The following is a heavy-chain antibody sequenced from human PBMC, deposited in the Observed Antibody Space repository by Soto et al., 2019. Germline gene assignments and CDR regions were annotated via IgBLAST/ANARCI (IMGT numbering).Heavy chain of an antibody. V-gene: IGHV4-34*01. CDR2: INHSGST. CDR3: ARRKSPMDY. Sequence: QVQLQQWGAGLLKPSETLSLTCAVYGGSFSGYSWSWIRQPPGQGLEWIGEINHSGSTNYNPSPKCRVNISVDTSKHQFSLKLISVTAGDTDVYYCARRKSPMDYWGQGTLVTVSS. CDR1: GGSFSGYS. J-gene: IGHJ4*02.